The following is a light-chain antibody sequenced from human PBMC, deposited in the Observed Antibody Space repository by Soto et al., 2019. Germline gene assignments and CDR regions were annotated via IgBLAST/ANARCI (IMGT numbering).Light chain of an antibody. J-gene: IGLJ2*01. CDR1: RSDIGAGYR. CDR2: DNT. CDR3: QSFDKYLSAVV. V-gene: IGLV1-40*01. Sequence: QSVLTQPPSVSGAPGERVTISCTGRRSDIGAGYRVRWYQQVPGTAPKLLIYDNTNRPSGVSVRFSGSKSGTSASLAISGLQAEDEADYYCQSFDKYLSAVVLGGGTKLTVL.